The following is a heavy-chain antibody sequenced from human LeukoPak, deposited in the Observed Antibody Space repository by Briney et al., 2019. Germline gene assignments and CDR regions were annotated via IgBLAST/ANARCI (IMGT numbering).Heavy chain of an antibody. J-gene: IGHJ4*02. Sequence: SETLSLTCTVSGGSISGYYWSWIRQSPGKRLEWIAYIFFTGNTNYNPSLKSRVTISLDTSKTHFSLTLSSLTAADTAVYYCARSPPGWYYDNSGQYYFDTWGQGALVTVSS. CDR2: IFFTGNT. D-gene: IGHD3-22*01. V-gene: IGHV4-59*08. CDR3: ARSPPGWYYDNSGQYYFDT. CDR1: GGSISGYY.